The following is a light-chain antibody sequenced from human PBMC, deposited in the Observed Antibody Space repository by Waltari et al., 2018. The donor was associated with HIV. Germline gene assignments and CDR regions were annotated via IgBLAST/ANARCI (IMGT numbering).Light chain of an antibody. Sequence: QPELTQPPSVSGAPGQTVTISCTGSSSNIGAGYGVPWYQHLPGAAPKLRIDDINNRASGVPDRFSGSKSGTSASLAITGLQVEDEGDYFCQSYDSSLSVIFGGGTKLTVL. CDR2: DIN. J-gene: IGLJ2*01. CDR3: QSYDSSLSVI. CDR1: SSNIGAGYG. V-gene: IGLV1-40*01.